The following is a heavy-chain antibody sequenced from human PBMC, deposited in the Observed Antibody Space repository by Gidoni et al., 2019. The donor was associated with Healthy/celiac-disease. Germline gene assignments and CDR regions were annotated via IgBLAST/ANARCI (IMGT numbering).Heavy chain of an antibody. V-gene: IGHV4-39*01. J-gene: IGHJ4*02. D-gene: IGHD6-19*01. CDR2: IYYSGST. Sequence: QLQLQESGPGLVKPSETLSLTCTVSGGSISSSSYYWGWIRQPPGKGLEWIGSIYYSGSTYYNPSLKSRVTISVDTSKNQFSLKLSSVTAADTAVYYCARLTIEGYSSGWSLFDYWGQGTLVTVSS. CDR3: ARLTIEGYSSGWSLFDY. CDR1: GGSISSSSYY.